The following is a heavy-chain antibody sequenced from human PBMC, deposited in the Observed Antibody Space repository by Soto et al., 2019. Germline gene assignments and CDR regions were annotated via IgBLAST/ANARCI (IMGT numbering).Heavy chain of an antibody. CDR2: IYYSGST. D-gene: IGHD3-16*02. Sequence: SETLSLTCTVSCGSISSYCWSWIRQPPGKGLEWIGYIYYSGSTNYNPSLKSRVTISVDTSKNQFSLKLSSVTAADTAVYYCARLGIMITFGGVIVKDAFDIWGQGTMVTVSS. V-gene: IGHV4-59*08. CDR3: ARLGIMITFGGVIVKDAFDI. CDR1: CGSISSYC. J-gene: IGHJ3*02.